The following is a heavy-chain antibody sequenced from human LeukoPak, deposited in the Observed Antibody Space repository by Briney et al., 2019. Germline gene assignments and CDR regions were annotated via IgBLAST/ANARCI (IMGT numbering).Heavy chain of an antibody. V-gene: IGHV3-9*01. J-gene: IGHJ4*02. Sequence: PGRSLRLSCAASGFTFDDYAMHWVRQAPGKGLEWVSGISWNSGSIGYADSVKGRFTISRDNAKNSLYLQMNSLRAEDTAVYYCAREPYETVTTFPYFDYWGQGTLVTVSS. CDR2: ISWNSGSI. CDR3: AREPYETVTTFPYFDY. CDR1: GFTFDDYA. D-gene: IGHD4-17*01.